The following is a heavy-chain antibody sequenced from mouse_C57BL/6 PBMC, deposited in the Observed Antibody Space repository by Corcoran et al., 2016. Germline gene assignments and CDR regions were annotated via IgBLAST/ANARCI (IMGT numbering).Heavy chain of an antibody. CDR1: GYTFTTYG. J-gene: IGHJ4*01. V-gene: IGHV9-3*01. Sequence: QIQLVQSGPELKKPGETVKISCKASGYTFTTYGMSWVKQAPGKGLKWMGWINTYSGVPTYADDFKGRFAFSLETSASTAYLQINNLKNEDTATYFCARSPRYYYCSIYYAMDYLGQGTSVTVSS. CDR3: ARSPRYYYCSIYYAMDY. D-gene: IGHD1-1*01. CDR2: INTYSGVP.